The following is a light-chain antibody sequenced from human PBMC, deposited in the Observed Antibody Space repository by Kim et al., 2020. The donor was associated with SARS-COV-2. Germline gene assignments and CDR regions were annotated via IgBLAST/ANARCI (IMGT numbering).Light chain of an antibody. CDR3: QQYYSTLGLT. CDR1: QGISSY. Sequence: AIRMTQSPSSLSASTGDRVTITCRASQGISSYLAWYQQKPGKAPKLLIYAASTLQSGVPSRFSGSGSGTDFTLTISCLQSEDFATYYCQQYYSTLGLTFGGGTKVDIK. V-gene: IGKV1-8*01. CDR2: AAS. J-gene: IGKJ4*01.